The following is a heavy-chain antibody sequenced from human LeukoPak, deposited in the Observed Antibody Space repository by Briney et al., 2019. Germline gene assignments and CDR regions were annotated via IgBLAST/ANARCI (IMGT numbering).Heavy chain of an antibody. V-gene: IGHV1-2*02. CDR2: INPNSGGT. CDR3: AQGGYYSPGSRTNY. J-gene: IGHJ4*02. Sequence: ASVKVSCKASGYTFTGYYMHWVRQAPGQGLEWMGWINPNSGGTNYAQKFQGRVTMTRDTSISTAYMKLSRLRSDDTAVYYCAQGGYYSPGSRTNYWGQGTLVTVSS. CDR1: GYTFTGYY. D-gene: IGHD3-3*01.